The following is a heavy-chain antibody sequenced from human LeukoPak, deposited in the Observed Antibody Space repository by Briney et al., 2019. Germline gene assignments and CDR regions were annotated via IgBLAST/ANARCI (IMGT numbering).Heavy chain of an antibody. CDR1: GGSISSYY. D-gene: IGHD5-18*01. J-gene: IGHJ5*02. Sequence: PSETLSLTCTVSGGSISSYYWSWIRQPPGKGLEWIGYIYYGGSTNYNPSLKSRVTISVDTSKNQFSLKLSSVTAADTAVYYCARDHGYSYGYNWFDPWGQGTLVTVSS. CDR2: IYYGGST. V-gene: IGHV4-59*01. CDR3: ARDHGYSYGYNWFDP.